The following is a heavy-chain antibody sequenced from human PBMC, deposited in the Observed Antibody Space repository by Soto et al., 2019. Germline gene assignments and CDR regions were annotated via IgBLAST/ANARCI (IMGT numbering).Heavy chain of an antibody. CDR2: INPSGGST. CDR1: GYTFTSYY. D-gene: IGHD4-17*01. J-gene: IGHJ6*02. Sequence: ASVKVSCKASGYTFTSYYMHWVLQAPGQGPEWMGIINPSGGSTSYAQKFQGRVTMTRDTSTSTVYMELSSLRSEDTAVYYCVPTTVRGDYYGMDVWGQGTTVTVSS. V-gene: IGHV1-46*01. CDR3: VPTTVRGDYYGMDV.